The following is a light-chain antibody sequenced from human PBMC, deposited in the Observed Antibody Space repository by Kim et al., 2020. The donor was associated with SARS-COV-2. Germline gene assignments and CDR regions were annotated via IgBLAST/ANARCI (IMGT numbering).Light chain of an antibody. CDR2: GAS. CDR3: QQYDFSGT. V-gene: IGKV3-20*01. J-gene: IGKJ1*01. CDR1: QNVNTNY. Sequence: SSPRERATVSCKASQNVNTNYLAWYQQKPGQAPKLLIYGASRRATGIPERFSGSESGTDFNLSINRLEPGDLAVYYCQQYDFSGTFGQGTKVDIK.